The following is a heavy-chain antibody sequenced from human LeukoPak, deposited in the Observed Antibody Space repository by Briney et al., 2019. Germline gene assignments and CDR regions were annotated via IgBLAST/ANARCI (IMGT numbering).Heavy chain of an antibody. CDR2: ISTSSSYI. D-gene: IGHD2-15*01. CDR1: GFTFSSYE. J-gene: IGHJ5*02. V-gene: IGHV3-21*01. Sequence: GGSLRLSCAASGFTFSSYEMNWVRRAPGKGLEWVSSISTSSSYIYYADSVRGRFTISRDNAKNSLCLQMSSLRAEDTAVYSCARGADGVSSNSRGWFDPWGQGTLVTVSS. CDR3: ARGADGVSSNSRGWFDP.